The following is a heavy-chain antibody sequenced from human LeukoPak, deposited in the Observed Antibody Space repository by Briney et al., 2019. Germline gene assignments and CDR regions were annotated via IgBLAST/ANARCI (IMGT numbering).Heavy chain of an antibody. V-gene: IGHV4-59*12. Sequence: SETLSLTCTVPGGSISSYYWSWIRQSPGKGLECIGYIHYTGSTNYNPSLKSRVTISVDTSKNQFSLKLNSVTAADTALYFCARDSLRVQSGTTPWGQGTLVTVSS. D-gene: IGHD1-1*01. CDR1: GGSISSYY. J-gene: IGHJ5*02. CDR2: IHYTGST. CDR3: ARDSLRVQSGTTP.